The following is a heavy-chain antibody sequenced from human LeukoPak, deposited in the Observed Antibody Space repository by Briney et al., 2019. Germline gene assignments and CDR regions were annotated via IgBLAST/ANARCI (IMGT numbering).Heavy chain of an antibody. J-gene: IGHJ4*02. CDR3: AKDGGGYGDYDY. Sequence: GGSLRLSCAASGFTFSSYAMSWVRQAPGKGLEWVSAISGSGGSTYYADSVKGRFTVSRDNSKNTLYLQMNSLRAEDTAVYYCAKDGGGYGDYDYWGQGTLVTVSS. CDR2: ISGSGGST. V-gene: IGHV3-23*01. D-gene: IGHD4-17*01. CDR1: GFTFSSYA.